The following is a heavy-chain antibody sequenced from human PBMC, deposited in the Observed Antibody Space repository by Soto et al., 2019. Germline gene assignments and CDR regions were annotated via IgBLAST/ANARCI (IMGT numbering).Heavy chain of an antibody. J-gene: IGHJ4*02. D-gene: IGHD2-15*01. CDR1: GFTFDDYT. V-gene: IGHV3-43*01. CDR2: ISWDGADT. Sequence: ESGGAVVQPGGSLRLSCAASGFTFDDYTMHWVRQAPGKGLEWVSLISWDGADTFYAGSVKGRFTISRDNSKSSLYLQLSSLGTEDTAVYFCAKESGGTFSFDHWGQGILVTVSS. CDR3: AKESGGTFSFDH.